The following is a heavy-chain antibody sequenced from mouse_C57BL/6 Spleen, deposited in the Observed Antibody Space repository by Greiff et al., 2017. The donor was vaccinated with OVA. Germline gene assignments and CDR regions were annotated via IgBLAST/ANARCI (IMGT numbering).Heavy chain of an antibody. V-gene: IGHV1-55*01. D-gene: IGHD1-1*01. CDR3: ARKCCGSSSGFAY. CDR1: GYTFTSYC. Sequence: QVQLQQPGAELVKPGASVKMSCKASGYTFTSYCITWVKQRPGQGLEWLGDIYPGSGRTKYNETFKSKATLTVDTSSSTAYVQLSSLTSEDSAVYYCARKCCGSSSGFAYWGKGTLVTVSA. CDR2: IYPGSGRT. J-gene: IGHJ3*01.